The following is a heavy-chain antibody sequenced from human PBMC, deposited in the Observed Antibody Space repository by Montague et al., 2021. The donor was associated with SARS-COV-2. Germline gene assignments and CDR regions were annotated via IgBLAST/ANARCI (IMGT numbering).Heavy chain of an antibody. CDR2: IYYSGST. V-gene: IGHV4-31*03. CDR3: AGLTAGYCSGGSCFWGTGFDY. Sequence: TLSLTCTVSGGSISSGGYYWSWIRQHTGKGLEWIGYIYYSGSTYHNPSLKSRVTISVDTSKNEFSLKLSSVTAADTAVYYCAGLTAGYCSGGSCFWGTGFDYWGQGILVTVSS. D-gene: IGHD2-15*01. CDR1: GGSISSGGYY. J-gene: IGHJ4*02.